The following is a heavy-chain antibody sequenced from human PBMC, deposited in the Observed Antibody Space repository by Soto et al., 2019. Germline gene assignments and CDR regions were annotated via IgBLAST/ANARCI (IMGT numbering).Heavy chain of an antibody. D-gene: IGHD6-19*01. CDR2: IKEDGSEK. CDR3: VRFSILVSGRGRGAFLDS. CDR1: GFTFSNYW. V-gene: IGHV3-7*03. Sequence: PGGSLRLSCAASGFTFSNYWMSWVRQVPGKGLAWVSNIKEDGSEKYYVDSVKGRFTISRDNAKNSVHLQMNSLRDEDTAVYYCVRFSILVSGRGRGAFLDSWGQGAPVTVSS. J-gene: IGHJ4*02.